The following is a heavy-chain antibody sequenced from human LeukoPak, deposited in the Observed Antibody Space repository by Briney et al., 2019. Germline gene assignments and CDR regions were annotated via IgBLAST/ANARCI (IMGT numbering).Heavy chain of an antibody. CDR2: INHSGST. D-gene: IGHD6-6*01. CDR3: ARGLGYSSSLLPGAY. V-gene: IGHV4-34*01. J-gene: IGHJ4*02. CDR1: GGSFSGYY. Sequence: SETLSLTCAVYGGSFSGYYWSWIRQPPGKGLEWIGEINHSGSTNYNPSLKSRVTISVDTSMNQFSLKLSSVTAADTAVYYCARGLGYSSSLLPGAYWGQGTLVTVSS.